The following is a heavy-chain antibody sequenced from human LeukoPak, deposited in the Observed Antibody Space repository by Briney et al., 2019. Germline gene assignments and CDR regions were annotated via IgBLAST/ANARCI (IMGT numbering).Heavy chain of an antibody. D-gene: IGHD6-19*01. CDR2: ISGSGGST. J-gene: IGHJ4*02. CDR1: GFTFSSYA. V-gene: IGHV3-23*01. CDR3: AKDQRQSIAVAGTDY. Sequence: GGSLRLSCAASGFTFSSYAMSWVRQAPGKGLEWVSAISGSGGSTYYADSVKGRFTISRDNSKNTLCLQMNSLRAEDTAVYYCAKDQRQSIAVAGTDYWGQGTLVTVSS.